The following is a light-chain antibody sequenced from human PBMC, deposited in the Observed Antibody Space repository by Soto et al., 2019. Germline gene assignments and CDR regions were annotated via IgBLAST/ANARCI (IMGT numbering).Light chain of an antibody. CDR1: QSVVTN. V-gene: IGKV3-20*01. Sequence: IVMTQSPATLSVSPGERATLSCRASQSVVTNLAWYQQKPGQAPRLLIYGASTRATGIPDRFSGSGSGTDFTLTISRLEPEDFAVYYCQQYGSSPVAFGQGAKVDIK. CDR3: QQYGSSPVA. J-gene: IGKJ1*01. CDR2: GAS.